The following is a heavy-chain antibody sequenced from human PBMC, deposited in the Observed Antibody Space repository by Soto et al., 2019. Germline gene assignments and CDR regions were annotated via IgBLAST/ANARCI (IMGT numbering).Heavy chain of an antibody. Sequence: ASVKVSCKASGGTFSGYAISWVRQAPGQGLEWMGGIIPIFGTANYAQKFQGRVTITADESTSTAYMELSSLRSEDTAVYYCARDYYDSSGYFLWGQGTLVTVSS. CDR1: GGTFSGYA. CDR3: ARDYYDSSGYFL. J-gene: IGHJ4*02. V-gene: IGHV1-69*13. D-gene: IGHD3-22*01. CDR2: IIPIFGTA.